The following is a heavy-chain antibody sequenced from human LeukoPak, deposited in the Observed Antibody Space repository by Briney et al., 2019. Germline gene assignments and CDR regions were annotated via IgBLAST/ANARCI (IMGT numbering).Heavy chain of an antibody. CDR1: GFTFSSYA. V-gene: IGHV3-30*04. J-gene: IGHJ4*02. CDR2: ISYDGSNK. CDR3: ARGEYDILTGYCDY. D-gene: IGHD3-9*01. Sequence: QAGRSLSLSCAASGFTFSSYAMHWVRQAPGKGLEWVAVISYDGSNKYYADSVKGRFTISRDNSKNTLYLQMNSLRAEDTAVYYCARGEYDILTGYCDYWGQGTLVTVSS.